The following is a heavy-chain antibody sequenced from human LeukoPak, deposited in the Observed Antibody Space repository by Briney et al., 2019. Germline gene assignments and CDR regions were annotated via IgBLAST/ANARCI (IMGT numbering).Heavy chain of an antibody. D-gene: IGHD3-10*01. V-gene: IGHV3-23*01. Sequence: PGGSLRLSCAASGFTFSSYAMSWVRQAPGKGLEWVSAISGSGGSTYYADSVKGRFTISRDNSKNTLYLQMNSLRAEDTAVYHCAKNTMVRGAGGYYFDYWGQGTLVTVSS. CDR1: GFTFSSYA. CDR2: ISGSGGST. CDR3: AKNTMVRGAGGYYFDY. J-gene: IGHJ4*02.